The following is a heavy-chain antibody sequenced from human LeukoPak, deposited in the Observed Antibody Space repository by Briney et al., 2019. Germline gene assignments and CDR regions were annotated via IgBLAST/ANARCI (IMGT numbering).Heavy chain of an antibody. Sequence: SETLSLACAVYGGSFSDYYWSWIRQPPGKGLEWIGEISRSGSTNYNPSLKSRLTISVDTSKNQFSLRLSSVTAADMAVYYCARHPTYSYGIFDYWGQGTLVTVSS. V-gene: IGHV4-34*01. CDR3: ARHPTYSYGIFDY. D-gene: IGHD5-18*01. CDR2: ISRSGST. CDR1: GGSFSDYY. J-gene: IGHJ4*02.